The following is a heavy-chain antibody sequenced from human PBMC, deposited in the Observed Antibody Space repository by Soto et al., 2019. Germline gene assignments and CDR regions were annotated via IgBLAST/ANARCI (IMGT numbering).Heavy chain of an antibody. CDR3: TTRLYH. CDR2: IKSKTDGGTI. CDR1: GFTFSNAW. Sequence: EVQLVESGGALVNPGGSLRLSCAASGFTFSNAWMNWVRQAPGKGLEWVARIKSKTDGGTIDYAAPVTGRFSISRDDSKNTLYLQMNSLKIEDTAVYFCTTRLYHWGQGTLVTVSS. V-gene: IGHV3-15*07. J-gene: IGHJ5*02.